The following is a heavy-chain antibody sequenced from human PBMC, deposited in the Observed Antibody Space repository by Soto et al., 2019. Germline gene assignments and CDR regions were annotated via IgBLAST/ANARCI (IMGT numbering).Heavy chain of an antibody. CDR3: ARREIQGPIDY. V-gene: IGHV4-28*01. CDR1: GYSISSSNW. D-gene: IGHD1-26*01. Sequence: SETPALTFAVSGYSISSSNWWGWIRQPPGKGLEWIGYIYYSGTTYYNPSLKSRVTMSVDTSKNQFSLKLTSVTAVDTAVYYCARREIQGPIDYWGQGTLVTVS. J-gene: IGHJ4*02. CDR2: IYYSGTT.